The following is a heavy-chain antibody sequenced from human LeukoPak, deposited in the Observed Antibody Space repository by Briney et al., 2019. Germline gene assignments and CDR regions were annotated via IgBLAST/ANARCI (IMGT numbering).Heavy chain of an antibody. J-gene: IGHJ4*02. Sequence: GGSLRLSCAASGFTFSSYAMSWVRQAPGKGLEWVSTLTGSGATTYYADSVKGRFTISRDNSKNTLYLQMNSLRAEDTAVYYCARDKSFLTGYYMEGIDYWGQGTLVTVSS. V-gene: IGHV3-23*01. CDR1: GFTFSSYA. CDR2: LTGSGATT. CDR3: ARDKSFLTGYYMEGIDY. D-gene: IGHD3-9*01.